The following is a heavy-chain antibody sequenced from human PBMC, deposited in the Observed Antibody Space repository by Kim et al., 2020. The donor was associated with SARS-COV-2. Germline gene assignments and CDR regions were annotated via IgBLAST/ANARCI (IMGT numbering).Heavy chain of an antibody. V-gene: IGHV3-20*01. CDR2: INWNGGST. J-gene: IGHJ3*02. CDR1: GFTFDDYG. Sequence: GGSLRLSCAASGFTFDDYGMSWVRQAPGKGLEWDSGINWNGGSTGYADSVKGRFTISRDNAKNSLYLQMNSLRAEDTALYHCARDRSVGAGLDAFDTWGQGTMVTVSS. CDR3: ARDRSVGAGLDAFDT. D-gene: IGHD1-26*01.